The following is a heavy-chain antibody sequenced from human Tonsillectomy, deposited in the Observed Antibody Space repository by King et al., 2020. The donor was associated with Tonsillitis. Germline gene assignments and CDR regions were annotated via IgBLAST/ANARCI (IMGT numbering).Heavy chain of an antibody. Sequence: VQLLESGGGLEQPGGSLRLSCAASGFTFSIYPMNWVRQAPGKGLEWVSGISASGGSTYYADSVKGRFTISRDNSKNTLYLQMDTLRAEDTALYYCAKDRANSAYDSDSGLDYWGQGSLVTVSS. CDR2: ISASGGST. D-gene: IGHD5-12*01. J-gene: IGHJ4*02. V-gene: IGHV3-23*01. CDR1: GFTFSIYP. CDR3: AKDRANSAYDSDSGLDY.